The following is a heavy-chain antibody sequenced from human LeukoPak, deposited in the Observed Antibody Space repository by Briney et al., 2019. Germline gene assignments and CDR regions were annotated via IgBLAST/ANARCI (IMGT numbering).Heavy chain of an antibody. CDR2: INSSGGST. CDR1: GYTFTSYY. CDR3: ARDFLGYGGNGRNYFVY. Sequence: GASVKVSCKASGYTFTSYYMHWVRQAPGQGLEWMGIINSSGGSTTYAQKFQGRVTMTRDTSTSTVYMELSSLRSEDTAVYYCARDFLGYGGNGRNYFVYWGQGTLVTVSS. J-gene: IGHJ4*02. V-gene: IGHV1-46*01. D-gene: IGHD4-23*01.